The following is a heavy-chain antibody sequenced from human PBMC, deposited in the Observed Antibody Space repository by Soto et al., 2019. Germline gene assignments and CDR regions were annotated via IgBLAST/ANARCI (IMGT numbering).Heavy chain of an antibody. Sequence: VSGPTLVNPTQTLTLTCTFSGFSLSTSGVGVGWIRQPPGKALEWLALIYWNDDKRYSPSLKRRLTITKDTSKNQVVLTMTNMDPVDTATSFCAHSPPEVVLWFGDLKRYDYWGQGTLVTVSS. CDR2: IYWNDDK. V-gene: IGHV2-5*01. CDR3: AHSPPEVVLWFGDLKRYDY. D-gene: IGHD3-10*01. CDR1: GFSLSTSGVG. J-gene: IGHJ4*02.